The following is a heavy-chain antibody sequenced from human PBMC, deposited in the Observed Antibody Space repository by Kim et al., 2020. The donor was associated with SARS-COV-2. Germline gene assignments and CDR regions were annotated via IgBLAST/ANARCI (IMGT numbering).Heavy chain of an antibody. V-gene: IGHV4-31*03. Sequence: SETLSLTCTVSGGSISSGGYYWSWIRQHPGKGLEWIGYIYYSGSTYYNPSLKSRVTISVDTSKNQFSLKLSSVTAADTAVYYCARALYCSGGSCSQPFDYWGQGTLVTVSS. CDR3: ARALYCSGGSCSQPFDY. CDR1: GGSISSGGYY. CDR2: IYYSGST. D-gene: IGHD2-15*01. J-gene: IGHJ4*02.